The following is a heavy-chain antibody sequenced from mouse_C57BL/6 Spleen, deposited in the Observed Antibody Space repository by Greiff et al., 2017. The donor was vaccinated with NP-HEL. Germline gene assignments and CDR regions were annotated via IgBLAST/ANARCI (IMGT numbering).Heavy chain of an antibody. CDR2: IDPSDSYT. J-gene: IGHJ3*01. Sequence: QVQLQQPGAELVMPGASVKLSCKASGYTFTSYWMHWVKQRPGQGLEWLGEIDPSDSYTNYNQKFKGKSTLTVDKSSSTAYMQLSSLTSEDSAVYYCALDSSGYGAYWGQGTLVTVSA. V-gene: IGHV1-69*01. CDR1: GYTFTSYW. D-gene: IGHD3-2*02. CDR3: ALDSSGYGAY.